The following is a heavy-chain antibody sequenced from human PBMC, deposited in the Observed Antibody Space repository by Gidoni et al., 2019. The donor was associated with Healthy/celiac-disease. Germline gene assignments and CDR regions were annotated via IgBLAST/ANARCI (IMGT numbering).Heavy chain of an antibody. V-gene: IGHV4-39*07. J-gene: IGHJ4*02. CDR3: ARLDYYDSSGYYPLFDY. CDR2: SYYSGST. CDR1: GGSISHSSYY. Sequence: QPQLQESSPGLVKPSETLSLTCTVSGGSISHSSYYWGWIRQPPGKGLEWIGSSYYSGSTYYNPSLKSRVTISVDTSKNQFSLKLSSVTAADTAVYYCARLDYYDSSGYYPLFDYWGQGTLVTVSS. D-gene: IGHD3-22*01.